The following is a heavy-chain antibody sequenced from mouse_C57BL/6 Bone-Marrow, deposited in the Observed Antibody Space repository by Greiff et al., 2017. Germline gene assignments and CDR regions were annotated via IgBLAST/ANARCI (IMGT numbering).Heavy chain of an antibody. CDR2: IYPGDGDT. D-gene: IGHD4-1*01. V-gene: IGHV1-82*01. CDR1: GYAFSSSW. CDR3: ARNINTGPMWDFDY. Sequence: VQVVESGPELVKPGASVKISCKASGYAFSSSWMNWVKQRPGKGLEWIGRIYPGDGDTNYNGKFKGKATLTADKSSSTAYMQLSSLTSEDSAVYFCARNINTGPMWDFDYWGQGTTLTVSS. J-gene: IGHJ2*01.